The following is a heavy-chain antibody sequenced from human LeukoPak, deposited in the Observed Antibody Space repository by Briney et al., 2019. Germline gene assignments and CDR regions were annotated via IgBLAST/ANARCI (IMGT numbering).Heavy chain of an antibody. D-gene: IGHD1-26*01. CDR3: ARVSFGSGRVDY. CDR2: IYYSGNT. Sequence: SETLSLTCTVSGVSISSTSYYWGWIRQPPGKGLEWIASIYYSGNTYYNPSLKSRVTISVDTSKNQFSLRLSSVTAADTAVYYCARVSFGSGRVDYWGQGTLVTVSS. CDR1: GVSISSTSYY. J-gene: IGHJ4*02. V-gene: IGHV4-39*07.